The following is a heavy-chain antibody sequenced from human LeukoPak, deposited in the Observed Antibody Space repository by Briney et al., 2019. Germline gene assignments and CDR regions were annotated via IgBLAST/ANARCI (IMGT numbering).Heavy chain of an antibody. J-gene: IGHJ4*02. CDR2: FSNNGGYT. D-gene: IGHD2-15*01. CDR1: GFTFSSSA. Sequence: PGGSLRLSCAASGFTFSSSAMSWVRQAPGKGLEWVSAFSNNGGYTYYADSVQGRFTISRDNYKSTLCLQMNSLRAEDTAVYYCAKQLGYCSDGSCYFPYWGQGTLVTVSS. V-gene: IGHV3-23*01. CDR3: AKQLGYCSDGSCYFPY.